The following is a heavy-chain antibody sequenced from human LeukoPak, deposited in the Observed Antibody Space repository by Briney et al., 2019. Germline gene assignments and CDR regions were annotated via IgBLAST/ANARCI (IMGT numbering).Heavy chain of an antibody. V-gene: IGHV1-8*03. J-gene: IGHJ4*02. CDR2: MNPNSGNT. CDR3: ARVVIYGDYVLN. D-gene: IGHD4-17*01. CDR1: GYTFTSYD. Sequence: ASVKVSCKASGYTFTSYDINWVRQATGQGLEWMGWMNPNSGNTGYAQKFQGRVTITRNTSISTAYMELSSLRSEDTAVYYCARVVIYGDYVLNWGQGTLVTVSS.